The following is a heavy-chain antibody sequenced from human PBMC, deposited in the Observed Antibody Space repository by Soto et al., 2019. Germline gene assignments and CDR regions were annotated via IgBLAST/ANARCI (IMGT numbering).Heavy chain of an antibody. J-gene: IGHJ4*02. CDR1: GFTFSSYW. Sequence: GGSLRLSCAASGFTFSSYWMSWVRQAPGKGLEWVANIKQDGSEKYYVDSVKGRFTISRDNAKNSLYLQMNSLRAEDTAVYYCARPIWGMTTVTTAFDYWGQGTLVTVSS. CDR2: IKQDGSEK. V-gene: IGHV3-7*01. CDR3: ARPIWGMTTVTTAFDY. D-gene: IGHD4-17*01.